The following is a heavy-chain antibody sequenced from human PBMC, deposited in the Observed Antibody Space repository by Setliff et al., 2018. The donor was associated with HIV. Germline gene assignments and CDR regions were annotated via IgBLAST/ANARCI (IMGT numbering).Heavy chain of an antibody. J-gene: IGHJ4*02. Sequence: GGSLRLSCAASGFTFSYYGMHWVRQAPGKGLEWVSVISGSGDITYYRESVKGRFTVSRDNSNNTVYLQMNSLRAEDTAMYYCAKTQTVITVYGPFDSWGQGTPVTVSS. CDR1: GFTFSYYG. D-gene: IGHD4-4*01. CDR2: ISGSGDIT. CDR3: AKTQTVITVYGPFDS. V-gene: IGHV3-23*01.